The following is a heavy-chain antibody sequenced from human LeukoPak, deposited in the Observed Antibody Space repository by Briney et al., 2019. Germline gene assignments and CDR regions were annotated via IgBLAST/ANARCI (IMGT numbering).Heavy chain of an antibody. D-gene: IGHD6-13*01. V-gene: IGHV4-39*07. J-gene: IGHJ4*02. CDR3: ARTWSAYSSSWYDDLVFDY. CDR2: IYYSGST. Sequence: PSETLSLTCTVSGGSISSSSYYWGWIRQPPGKGLEWIGSIYYSGSTYYNPSLKSRVTISVDTSKNQFSLKLSSVTAADTAVYYCARTWSAYSSSWYDDLVFDYWGQGTLVTVSS. CDR1: GGSISSSSYY.